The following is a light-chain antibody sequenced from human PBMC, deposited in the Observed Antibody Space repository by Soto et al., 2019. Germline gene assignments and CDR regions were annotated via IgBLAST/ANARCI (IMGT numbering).Light chain of an antibody. V-gene: IGKV1-5*01. Sequence: DIQMTQSPSTLSASVGDRVTITCRASQSISSWLVWYQQKPGKAPKLLIYYASSLESGVPSRFSGSGSGTEFTLTISRLQPDDFATYYCQQYNSLWTFGQGTKVEIK. CDR3: QQYNSLWT. J-gene: IGKJ1*01. CDR2: YAS. CDR1: QSISSW.